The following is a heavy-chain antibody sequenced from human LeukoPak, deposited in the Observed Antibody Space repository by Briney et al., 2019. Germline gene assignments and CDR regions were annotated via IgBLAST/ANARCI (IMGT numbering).Heavy chain of an antibody. J-gene: IGHJ4*02. CDR1: GFTFSSYA. V-gene: IGHV3-23*01. CDR2: ISGNGGST. CDR3: ARRGATYYYDSSGYY. Sequence: GGSLRLSCAASGFTFSSYAMSWVRQAPGKGLEWVSPISGNGGSTYYADSVKGRFTISRDNSKNTLYLQMNSLRAKDTAVYYCARRGATYYYDSSGYYWGQGTLVTVSS. D-gene: IGHD3-22*01.